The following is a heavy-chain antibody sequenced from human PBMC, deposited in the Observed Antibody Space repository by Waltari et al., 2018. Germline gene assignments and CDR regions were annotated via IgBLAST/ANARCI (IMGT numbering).Heavy chain of an antibody. CDR2: IIPRIGTA. V-gene: IGHV1-69*05. CDR1: VGTFSSYA. D-gene: IGHD2-2*01. J-gene: IGHJ5*02. Sequence: QVQLVQSGAEVKKPGSSVTVSCKASVGTFSSYAISWVRQATGQGLEWMGGIIPRIGTANYAQKFQGRVTITTYESPSTAYMELSSLRSEDTAVYDCARYCSSTSCSSEWFDPWGQGTLVTVSS. CDR3: ARYCSSTSCSSEWFDP.